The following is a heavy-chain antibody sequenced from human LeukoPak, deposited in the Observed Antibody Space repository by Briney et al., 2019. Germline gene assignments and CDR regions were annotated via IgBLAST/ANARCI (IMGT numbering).Heavy chain of an antibody. CDR1: GFTFSSYA. CDR2: ISYDGSNK. J-gene: IGHJ4*02. V-gene: IGHV3-30-3*01. Sequence: PGGSLRLSCAASGFTFSSYAMHWVRQAPGKGLEWVAVISYDGSNKYYADSVKGRFTISRDNSKNTLYLQMNSLRAEDMAVYYCARGGLLDYWGQGTLVTVSS. D-gene: IGHD4-11*01. CDR3: ARGGLLDY.